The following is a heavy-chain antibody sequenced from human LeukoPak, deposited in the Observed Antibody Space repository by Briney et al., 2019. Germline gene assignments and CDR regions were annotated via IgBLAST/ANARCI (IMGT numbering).Heavy chain of an antibody. D-gene: IGHD2-2*01. J-gene: IGHJ4*02. CDR2: ISAYNGNT. CDR3: ARWEYCSSTSCYDESETFDY. V-gene: IGHV1-18*01. CDR1: GYTFTSYG. Sequence: RASVKVSCTASGYTFTSYGISWVRQAPGQGLEWMGWISAYNGNTNYAHKYQGRVTMTTDTSTSTAYLELRSLRSDDSAVYYYARWEYCSSTSCYDESETFDYWGQGTLVTVSS.